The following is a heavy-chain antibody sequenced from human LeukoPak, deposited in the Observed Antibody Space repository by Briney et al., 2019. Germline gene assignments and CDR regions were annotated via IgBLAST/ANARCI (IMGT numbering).Heavy chain of an antibody. CDR1: GFTFSSYS. CDR2: ISSSSSTI. CDR3: ARVRVGATYDAFDI. Sequence: PGGSLRLSCAASGFTFSSYSMNWVRQAPGKGLEWVSYISSSSSTIYYADSVKGRFTISRDNAKNSLYLQMNSLRAEDTALYYCARVRVGATYDAFDIWGQGTMVTVSS. V-gene: IGHV3-48*01. J-gene: IGHJ3*02. D-gene: IGHD1-26*01.